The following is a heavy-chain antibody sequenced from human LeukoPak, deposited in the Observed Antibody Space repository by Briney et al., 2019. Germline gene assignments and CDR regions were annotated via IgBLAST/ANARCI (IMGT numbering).Heavy chain of an antibody. CDR2: IYYSGST. CDR1: GGSISSSSYY. J-gene: IGHJ4*02. Sequence: PSETLSLTCTVSGGSISSSSYYWGWIRQPPGKGLEWIGSIYYSGSTYYNPSLKSRVTISVDTSKNQFSLKLSSVTAADTAVYYCARSLPRAAIGMYYFDYWGQGTLVTVSS. D-gene: IGHD2-2*02. V-gene: IGHV4-39*01. CDR3: ARSLPRAAIGMYYFDY.